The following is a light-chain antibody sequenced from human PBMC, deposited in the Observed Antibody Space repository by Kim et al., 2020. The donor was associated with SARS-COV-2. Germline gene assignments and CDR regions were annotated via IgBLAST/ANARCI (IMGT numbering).Light chain of an antibody. CDR1: QNIDYD. J-gene: IGKJ1*01. V-gene: IGKV5-2*01. CDR3: LEHNNFTRT. Sequence: ASQEVKVNNSCRNSQNIDYDMIWYQQKPGEGTIIISYKATTLLPGISTRFSGSGYGTDFTHTINNIESEDAANYDCLEHNNFTRTFGKANKGDIK. CDR2: KAT.